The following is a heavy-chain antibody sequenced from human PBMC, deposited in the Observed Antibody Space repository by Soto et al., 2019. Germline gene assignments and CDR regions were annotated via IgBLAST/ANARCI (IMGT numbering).Heavy chain of an antibody. CDR3: ANALGLYYFDY. J-gene: IGHJ4*02. Sequence: ASVKVSCKASGGTFSSYSISWVRQAPGQRLEWMGWINAANGNTKYSQKFQGRVTITRDTSASTAYMELSSLRSEDTAVYYCANALGLYYFDYWGQGTLVTVSS. V-gene: IGHV1-3*01. CDR2: INAANGNT. CDR1: GGTFSSYS. D-gene: IGHD3-16*01.